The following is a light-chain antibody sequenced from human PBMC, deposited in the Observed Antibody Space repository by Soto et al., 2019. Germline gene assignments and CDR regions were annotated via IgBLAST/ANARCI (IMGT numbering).Light chain of an antibody. J-gene: IGKJ2*01. CDR3: QQYNSYSYS. CDR2: KAP. Sequence: DIQMTQSPSTLSASAGDRVTITCRASQTINSWLAWYQHKPGKAPKLLIYKAPSLESGVPSRFSGSGSGTEFTLTISSLQPDDFATYYCQQYNSYSYSFGQGTKVDIK. V-gene: IGKV1-5*03. CDR1: QTINSW.